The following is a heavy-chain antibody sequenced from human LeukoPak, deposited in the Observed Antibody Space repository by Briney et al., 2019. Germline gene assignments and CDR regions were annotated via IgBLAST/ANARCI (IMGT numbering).Heavy chain of an antibody. CDR3: ARPGIAVPGAFDI. Sequence: PGGPLRLSCAASGFTFSSYWMSWVRQAPGKGLEWVANINQDGSEKYYVDSVKGRFTISRDNAKNSLYLQMNSLRAEDTAVYYCARPGIAVPGAFDIWGQGTMVTVSS. V-gene: IGHV3-7*01. J-gene: IGHJ3*02. CDR2: INQDGSEK. D-gene: IGHD6-19*01. CDR1: GFTFSSYW.